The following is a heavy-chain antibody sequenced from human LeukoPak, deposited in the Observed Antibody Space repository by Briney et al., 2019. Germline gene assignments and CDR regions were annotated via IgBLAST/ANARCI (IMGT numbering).Heavy chain of an antibody. Sequence: PSETLSLTCAVYSGSFSGYYWSWIRQPPGKGLEWIGEINHSGSTNYNPSLKSRVTTSVDTSKNQFSLKLSSVTAADTAVYYCARSITMVRGVLPWGQGTLVTVSS. CDR2: INHSGST. CDR3: ARSITMVRGVLP. D-gene: IGHD3-10*01. CDR1: SGSFSGYY. V-gene: IGHV4-34*01. J-gene: IGHJ5*02.